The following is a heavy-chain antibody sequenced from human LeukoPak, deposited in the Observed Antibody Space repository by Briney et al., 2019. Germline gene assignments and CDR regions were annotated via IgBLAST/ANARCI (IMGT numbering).Heavy chain of an antibody. Sequence: GGSLRLSCAASGFTFSDYYMSWIRQAPGKGLEWVSYISSSSSYTNCADSVKGRFTISRDNSKNTLFLQMNSLTAEDTAMYYCTRTFLSGDGYKVGYFDYWGQGTLVTVSS. D-gene: IGHD5-24*01. CDR3: TRTFLSGDGYKVGYFDY. CDR1: GFTFSDYY. V-gene: IGHV3-11*03. J-gene: IGHJ4*02. CDR2: ISSSSSYT.